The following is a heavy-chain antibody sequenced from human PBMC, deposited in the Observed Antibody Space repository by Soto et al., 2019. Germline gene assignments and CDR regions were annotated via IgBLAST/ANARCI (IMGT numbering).Heavy chain of an antibody. Sequence: SETLSLTCAVSGGSISSAGYSWSWIRQPPGKGLEWIGYIYHSGTTYYNPSLKSRVTISLDRSKSQFSLNLSSVTDADTAVYYCARERGIDNLFDSWGQGTLVTVS. CDR1: GGSISSAGYS. CDR3: ARERGIDNLFDS. D-gene: IGHD6-13*01. V-gene: IGHV4-30-2*01. J-gene: IGHJ5*01. CDR2: IYHSGTT.